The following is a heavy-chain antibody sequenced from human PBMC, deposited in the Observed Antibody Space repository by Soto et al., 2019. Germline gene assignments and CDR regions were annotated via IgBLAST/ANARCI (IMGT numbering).Heavy chain of an antibody. CDR1: GGSISSGGYY. Sequence: QVQLQESGPGLVKPSQTLSLTCTVSGGSISSGGYYWSWIRQHPGKGLEWIGYIYYSGSTYYNPSLKSRVTRSVDTSKNQFSLKLSSVTAADTAVYYGARDSRRNSGSYWFDPWGQGTLVTVSS. V-gene: IGHV4-31*03. CDR2: IYYSGST. CDR3: ARDSRRNSGSYWFDP. J-gene: IGHJ5*02. D-gene: IGHD1-26*01.